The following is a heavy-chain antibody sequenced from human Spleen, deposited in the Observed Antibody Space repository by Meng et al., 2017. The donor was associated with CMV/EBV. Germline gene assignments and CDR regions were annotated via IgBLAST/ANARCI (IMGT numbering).Heavy chain of an antibody. Sequence: GESLKISCAASGFTFDDYGMSWVRQAPGKGLEWVAYISSSGNNIYYGDSVKGRFTISRDNAENSLYLQMNSLRAEDTAVYHCARGSGSYWYFDDWGQGTLVTVSS. V-gene: IGHV3-48*03. CDR3: ARGSGSYWYFDD. CDR2: ISSSGNNI. CDR1: GFTFDDYG. D-gene: IGHD1-26*01. J-gene: IGHJ4*02.